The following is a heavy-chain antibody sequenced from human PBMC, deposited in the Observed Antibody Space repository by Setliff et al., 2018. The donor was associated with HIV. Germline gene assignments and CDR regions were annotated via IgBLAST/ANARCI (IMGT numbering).Heavy chain of an antibody. J-gene: IGHJ3*02. CDR2: IIPIFGTA. D-gene: IGHD3-22*01. CDR3: ASTRLSYDSSGYDPHDAFDI. V-gene: IGHV1-69*05. Sequence: GASVKVSCKSSGGTLSSYAISWVRQAPGQGLEWMGGIIPIFGTANYAQKFQGRVTITTDESTRTAYMEVSSLRSEDTAVYYCASTRLSYDSSGYDPHDAFDIWGQGTMVTV. CDR1: GGTLSSYA.